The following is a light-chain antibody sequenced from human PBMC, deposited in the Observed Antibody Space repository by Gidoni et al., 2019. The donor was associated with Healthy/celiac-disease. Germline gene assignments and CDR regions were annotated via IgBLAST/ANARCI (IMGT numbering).Light chain of an antibody. V-gene: IGKV1-39*01. J-gene: IGKJ3*01. CDR1: QSISSY. CDR2: AAS. Sequence: DIQMTQSPSSLSASVGDRVTITCRASQSISSYLNWYQQKPGKAPKVLIYAASSLQSGVPSRFSGSGSGTDFTLTIRSLQPEDFATYYCQQSYSIPGTFXPXTKVDIK. CDR3: QQSYSIPGT.